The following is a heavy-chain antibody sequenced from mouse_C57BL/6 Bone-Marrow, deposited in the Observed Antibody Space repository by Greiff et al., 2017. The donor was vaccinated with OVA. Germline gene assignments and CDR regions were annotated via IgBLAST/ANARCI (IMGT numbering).Heavy chain of an antibody. CDR3: TRESDLLLQDYFDY. V-gene: IGHV5-9-1*02. Sequence: EVKLMESGEGLVKPGGSLKLSCAASGFTFSSYAMSWVRQTPEKRLEWVAYISSGGDYIYYADTVKGRFTISRDNARNTLYLQMSSLKSEDTAMYYCTRESDLLLQDYFDYWGQGTTLTVSS. J-gene: IGHJ2*01. CDR1: GFTFSSYA. CDR2: ISSGGDYI. D-gene: IGHD1-1*01.